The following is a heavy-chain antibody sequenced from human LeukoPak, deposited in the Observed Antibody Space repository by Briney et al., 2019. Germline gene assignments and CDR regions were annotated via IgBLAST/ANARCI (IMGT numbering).Heavy chain of an antibody. D-gene: IGHD6-19*01. Sequence: PSETLSLTCTVSGGSISNYYWTWIRQPAGKGLEWIGRIYSSGGTDYNPSLETRVTMSVDTSENQFSLKLSSVTAADTAMYYCARAAEYSSGWYLFDYWGQGILVTVSA. V-gene: IGHV4-4*07. CDR3: ARAAEYSSGWYLFDY. CDR2: IYSSGGT. CDR1: GGSISNYY. J-gene: IGHJ4*02.